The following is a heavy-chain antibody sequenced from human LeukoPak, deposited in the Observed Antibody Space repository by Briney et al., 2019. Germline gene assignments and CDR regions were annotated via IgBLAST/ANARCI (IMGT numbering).Heavy chain of an antibody. J-gene: IGHJ4*02. D-gene: IGHD5-12*01. Sequence: ASQTLSLNCTVSGGPISSGSYFWSWIRQPAGKGLEWIGRTYTNGGPSYNPSLKSRITISPDTSKNQFSLKLSSVTAADTAVYYCARELAGYGKLDYWGQGILVTVSS. CDR2: TYTNGGP. V-gene: IGHV4-61*02. CDR3: ARELAGYGKLDY. CDR1: GGPISSGSYF.